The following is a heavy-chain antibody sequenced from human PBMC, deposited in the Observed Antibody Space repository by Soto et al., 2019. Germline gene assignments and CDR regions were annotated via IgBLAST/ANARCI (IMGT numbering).Heavy chain of an antibody. D-gene: IGHD1-20*01. V-gene: IGHV3-7*04. CDR2: IKEDGTMT. J-gene: IGHJ4*02. CDR3: ARDVAYNRHDY. CDR1: GFGFSPFG. Sequence: VQLVESGGAWVQPGGSLRLSWEPPGFGFSPFGWAGVRQVQGKGLEWLANIKEDGTMTYYLESVKGRFTISRDNAKNSLFLQIDSLTADDTAVYYCARDVAYNRHDYWGLGTLVIVSS.